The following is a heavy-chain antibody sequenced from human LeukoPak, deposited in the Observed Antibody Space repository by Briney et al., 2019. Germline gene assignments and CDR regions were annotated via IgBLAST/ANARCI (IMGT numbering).Heavy chain of an antibody. CDR2: INHSGST. J-gene: IGHJ4*02. CDR1: GGSFSGYY. Sequence: SETLSLTCAVYGGSFSGYYWSWIRQPPGKGLEWIGEINHSGSTNYNPSLKSRVTISVDTSKNQFSLKLSSVTAADTAVYYCARHVVGATSQGFDCWGQGTLVTVSS. V-gene: IGHV4-34*01. D-gene: IGHD1-26*01. CDR3: ARHVVGATSQGFDC.